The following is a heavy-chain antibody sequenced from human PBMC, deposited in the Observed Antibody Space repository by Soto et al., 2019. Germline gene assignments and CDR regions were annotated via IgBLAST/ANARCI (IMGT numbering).Heavy chain of an antibody. CDR1: GDSFNDYY. CDR2: INPNGGVT. CDR3: ARESGGATATLDYYYFYMDV. V-gene: IGHV1-2*02. J-gene: IGHJ6*03. D-gene: IGHD5-12*01. Sequence: VQLVQSGAEVKKPGASVKVSCKTSGDSFNDYYIHWVRQAPGQGLEWMGWINPNGGVTKYAQKCRGRVTVTRNTSIGTVYMELSSLRSDDTAVYYCARESGGATATLDYYYFYMDVWGKGTTVTVSS.